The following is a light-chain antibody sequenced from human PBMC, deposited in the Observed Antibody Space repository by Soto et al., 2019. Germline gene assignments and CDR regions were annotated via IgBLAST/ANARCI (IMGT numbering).Light chain of an antibody. CDR3: AAWDYSLNGVV. CDR1: SSNIGSNT. Sequence: QSVLTQPPSASGTPGQRVTISCSGSSSNIGSNTVNWYQQLPGTAPKLLIYSHNQRPSGVPDRFSGSKSGTSASLAISGLQSEDEADYYCAAWDYSLNGVVFGGGTKLTVL. V-gene: IGLV1-44*01. J-gene: IGLJ2*01. CDR2: SHN.